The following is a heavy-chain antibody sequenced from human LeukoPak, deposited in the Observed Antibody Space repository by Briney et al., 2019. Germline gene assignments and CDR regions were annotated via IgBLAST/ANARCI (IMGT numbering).Heavy chain of an antibody. Sequence: GGSLRLSCAASGFTVSSNYMSWVRQAPGKGLEWVSVIYSGGSTYYADSVKGRFTISRDNSKNTLYLQMNSLRAEDTAVYYCAKDGGGGIYYFDYWGQGTLVTVSS. D-gene: IGHD3-16*01. J-gene: IGHJ4*02. CDR2: IYSGGST. CDR1: GFTVSSNY. CDR3: AKDGGGGIYYFDY. V-gene: IGHV3-53*01.